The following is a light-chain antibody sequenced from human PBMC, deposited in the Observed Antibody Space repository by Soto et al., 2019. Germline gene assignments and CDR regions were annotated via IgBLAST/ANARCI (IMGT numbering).Light chain of an antibody. CDR2: AAS. J-gene: IGKJ4*01. CDR1: QSINNY. CDR3: QQTFSSPLT. Sequence: DIQMTQSPSSLSASVGDRVTITCRASQSINNYLSWYQQKSGKAPDRLIFAASTLASGVPSRFSGSGSGTNFTLTISGLHPEDVATYFCQQTFSSPLTFGGGTKVDIK. V-gene: IGKV1-39*01.